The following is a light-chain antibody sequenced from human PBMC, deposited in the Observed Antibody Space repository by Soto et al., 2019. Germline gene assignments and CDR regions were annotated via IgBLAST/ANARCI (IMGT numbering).Light chain of an antibody. J-gene: IGKJ3*01. CDR2: GAS. CDR1: QSVGSN. CDR3: QQYDNLPLT. V-gene: IGKV3-15*01. Sequence: ERVMTQSRATLSVSPGERATLSCMASQSVGSNLAWYQQKHGQAPRLLIFGASSRATGVPARFSGSGYGTEFTLTINSLQPEDFAVYFCQQYDNLPLTFGPGTKVDIK.